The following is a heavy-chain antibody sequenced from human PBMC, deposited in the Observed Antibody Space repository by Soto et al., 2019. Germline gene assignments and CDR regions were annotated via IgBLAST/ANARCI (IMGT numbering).Heavy chain of an antibody. D-gene: IGHD2-2*01. CDR3: ARVVLGCSSTSCPQDV. CDR1: GGSISSRPYH. CDR2: IYYSGST. J-gene: IGHJ6*02. Sequence: PSETLSLTCTVSGGSISSRPYHWGWIRQPPGKGLEWIGTIYYSGSTYYNPSLKSRITMSVDTSRNQFSLKLSSVTAADTAVYYCARVVLGCSSTSCPQDVWGQGTTVTVSS. V-gene: IGHV4-39*01.